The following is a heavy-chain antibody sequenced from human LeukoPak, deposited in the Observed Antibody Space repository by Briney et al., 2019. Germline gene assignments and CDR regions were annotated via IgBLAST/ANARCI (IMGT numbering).Heavy chain of an antibody. Sequence: PSETLSLTCTVSGGSISSYYWSWIRQPPGKGLEWIGSIYCSGSTYYNPSLKSRVTISVDTSKNQFSLKLSSVTAADTAVYYCARLEAAAGTPYFDYWGQGTLVTVSS. V-gene: IGHV4-59*05. CDR3: ARLEAAAGTPYFDY. CDR2: IYCSGST. D-gene: IGHD6-13*01. J-gene: IGHJ4*02. CDR1: GGSISSYY.